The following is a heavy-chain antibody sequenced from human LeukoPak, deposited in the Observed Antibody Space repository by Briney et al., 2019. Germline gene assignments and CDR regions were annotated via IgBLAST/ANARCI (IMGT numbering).Heavy chain of an antibody. V-gene: IGHV1-18*01. D-gene: IGHD5-12*01. J-gene: IGHJ6*03. CDR2: VSAYNGNT. CDR1: GYTFTSYA. CDR3: ARAWRGATIRYYYYMDV. Sequence: ASAKVSCKASGYTFTSYAISWVRQAPGQGLEWMGWVSAYNGNTNYAQKFQGRVTMTTDTSTSTAYMGLRSLRSPDTPMYYCARAWRGATIRYYYYMDVWGKGTTVTISS.